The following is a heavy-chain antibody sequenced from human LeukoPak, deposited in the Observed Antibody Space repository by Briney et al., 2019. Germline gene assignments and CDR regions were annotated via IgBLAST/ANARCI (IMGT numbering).Heavy chain of an antibody. Sequence: GGSLRLSCATSGFNFSDSRMTWVRQAPGKGLQWVANINRDGTEKHFLDSIEGRFTISRDNRKKSLYLQMNSLRPQDTAVYFCVRGDWYFESWGQGTLVTVST. D-gene: IGHD2-21*01. J-gene: IGHJ4*02. CDR2: INRDGTEK. V-gene: IGHV3-7*04. CDR3: VRGDWYFES. CDR1: GFNFSDSR.